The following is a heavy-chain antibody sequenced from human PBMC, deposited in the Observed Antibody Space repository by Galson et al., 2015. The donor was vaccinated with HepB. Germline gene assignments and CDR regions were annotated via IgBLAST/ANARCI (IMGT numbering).Heavy chain of an antibody. Sequence: SLRLSCAASGFTFSSYSMNWVRQAPGKGLEWVSYISSSSSTIYYADSVKGRFTISRDNAKNSLYLQMNSLRDEDTAVYYCARDFGRTYYYDSSGYYYADYYYYGMDVWGQGTTVTVSS. J-gene: IGHJ6*02. CDR2: ISSSSSTI. CDR1: GFTFSSYS. D-gene: IGHD3-22*01. CDR3: ARDFGRTYYYDSSGYYYADYYYYGMDV. V-gene: IGHV3-48*02.